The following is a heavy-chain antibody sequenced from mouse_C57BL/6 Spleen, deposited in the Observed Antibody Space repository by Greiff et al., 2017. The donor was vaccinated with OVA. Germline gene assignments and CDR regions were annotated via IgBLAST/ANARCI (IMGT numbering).Heavy chain of an antibody. CDR2: ICSGGST. CDR1: GFSFTSYG. J-gene: IGHJ3*01. CDR3: ARRIAQGVFAY. V-gene: IGHV2-2*01. Sequence: QVQLKESGPGLVQPSQCLSITCTVSGFSFTSYGVHWVRQSPGKGLEWLGVICSGGSTDYNAAFISRLSISKDNSKSQFFFNMNSLQADDTAIYYCARRIAQGVFAYWGQGTLVTVSA. D-gene: IGHD3-2*02.